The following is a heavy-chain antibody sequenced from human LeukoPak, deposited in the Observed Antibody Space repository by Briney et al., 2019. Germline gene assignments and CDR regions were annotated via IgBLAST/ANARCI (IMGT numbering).Heavy chain of an antibody. D-gene: IGHD5-24*01. Sequence: GYIYYSGSTYYNPSLKSRVTISVDTSKNQFSLKLSSVTAADTAVYYCVSGEMATEKDAFDIWGQGTMVTVSS. V-gene: IGHV4-30-4*01. CDR3: VSGEMATEKDAFDI. CDR2: IYYSGST. J-gene: IGHJ3*02.